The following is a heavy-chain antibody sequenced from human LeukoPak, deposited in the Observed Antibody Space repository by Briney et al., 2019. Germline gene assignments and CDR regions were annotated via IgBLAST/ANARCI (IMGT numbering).Heavy chain of an antibody. D-gene: IGHD3-22*01. J-gene: IGHJ4*02. Sequence: SVKVSCKASGYTFTSYYMHWVRQAPGQGLEWMGGIIPIFGTANYAQKFQGRVTITTDESTSTAYMELSSLRSEDTAVYYCASYDSSTRAFDYWGQGTLVTVSS. CDR3: ASYDSSTRAFDY. V-gene: IGHV1-69*05. CDR2: IIPIFGTA. CDR1: GYTFTSYY.